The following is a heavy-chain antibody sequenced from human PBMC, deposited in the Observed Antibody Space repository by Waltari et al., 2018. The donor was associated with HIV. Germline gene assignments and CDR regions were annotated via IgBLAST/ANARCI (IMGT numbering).Heavy chain of an antibody. CDR3: ARLTHYYDTSGPDYYYYGMDV. V-gene: IGHV1-18*01. J-gene: IGHJ6*02. CDR1: GNTFARYG. CDR2: ISAYNGNT. Sequence: QVQLVQSGAEVKKPGASVKGSCKASGNTFARYGISWVRQATGQGLEWMGWISAYNGNTNYAQKLQGRVSMTTETSTSTAYMELRSLRSDDTAVYYCARLTHYYDTSGPDYYYYGMDVWGQGTTVTVSS. D-gene: IGHD3-22*01.